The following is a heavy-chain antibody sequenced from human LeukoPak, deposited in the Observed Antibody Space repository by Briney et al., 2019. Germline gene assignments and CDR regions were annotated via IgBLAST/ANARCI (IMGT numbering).Heavy chain of an antibody. CDR2: ISSSTSYI. Sequence: GGSLRLSCAASGFTFSSYSMNWIRQAPGKGLEWVSSISSSTSYIYYADSVKGRFTISRDSSKSTLFLQMNSLRAEDTALYFCARKAQYNGHYPLDYWGQGTLVTVSS. CDR3: ARKAQYNGHYPLDY. J-gene: IGHJ4*02. CDR1: GFTFSSYS. D-gene: IGHD1-7*01. V-gene: IGHV3-21*04.